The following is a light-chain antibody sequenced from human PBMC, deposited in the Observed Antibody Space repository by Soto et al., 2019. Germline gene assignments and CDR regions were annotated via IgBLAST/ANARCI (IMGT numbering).Light chain of an antibody. Sequence: EIVFAQSPAPLSLSPRERATLSFRASRSLSSDYLAWYQQKPGQAPRLLFYHASRRASGTPDRFSVSGSGTDFTLTISRLEPGDFAVYYCQQYGDSPRSFGQGTKVDIK. CDR3: QQYGDSPRS. CDR1: RSLSSDY. J-gene: IGKJ1*01. CDR2: HAS. V-gene: IGKV3-20*01.